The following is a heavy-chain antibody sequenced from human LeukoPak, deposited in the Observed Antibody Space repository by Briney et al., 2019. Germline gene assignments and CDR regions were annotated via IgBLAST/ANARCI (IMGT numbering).Heavy chain of an antibody. CDR2: IRYDGSNK. CDR3: AKDLAGYSSSWYSVDY. V-gene: IGHV3-30*02. J-gene: IGHJ4*02. D-gene: IGHD6-13*01. CDR1: GFTFTTYW. Sequence: GGSLRLSCAASGFTFTTYWMGWVRQAPGKGLEWVAFIRYDGSNKYYADSVKGRFTISRDNSKNTLYLQMNSLRAEDTAVYYCAKDLAGYSSSWYSVDYWGQGTLVTVSS.